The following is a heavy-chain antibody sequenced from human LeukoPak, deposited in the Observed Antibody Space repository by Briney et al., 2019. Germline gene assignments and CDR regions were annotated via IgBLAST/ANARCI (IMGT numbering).Heavy chain of an antibody. CDR3: AKNMIRGVIMSSSFDY. V-gene: IGHV3-23*01. CDR2: ISASGGST. CDR1: GFTFSSYS. J-gene: IGHJ4*02. D-gene: IGHD3-10*01. Sequence: PGGSLRLSCAASGFTFSSYSMNWVRQAPGKGLEWVSAISASGGSTYYADSVKGRFTISRDNSKNTLYLQMNSLRAEDTAVYYCAKNMIRGVIMSSSFDYWGQGTLVTVSS.